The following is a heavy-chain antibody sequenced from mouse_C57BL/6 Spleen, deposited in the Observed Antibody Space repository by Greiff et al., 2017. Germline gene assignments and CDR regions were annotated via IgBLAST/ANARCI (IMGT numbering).Heavy chain of an antibody. CDR1: GYTFTSYG. CDR3: ARGTGNYYFDY. D-gene: IGHD4-1*01. Sequence: QVQLKESGAELARPGASVKLSCKASGYTFTSYGISWVKQRTGQGLEWIGEIYPRSGNTYYNEKFKGKATLTADKSSSTAYMELRSLTSEDSAVYFCARGTGNYYFDYWGQGTTLTVSS. CDR2: IYPRSGNT. J-gene: IGHJ2*01. V-gene: IGHV1-81*01.